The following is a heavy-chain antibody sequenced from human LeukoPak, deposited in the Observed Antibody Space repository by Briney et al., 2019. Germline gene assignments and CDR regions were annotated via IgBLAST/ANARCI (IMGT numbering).Heavy chain of an antibody. J-gene: IGHJ4*02. CDR2: IYYTGTT. Sequence: SETLSLTCTVSGGSISSGDYYWSWIRQPPGKGLEWIGYIYYTGTTNYNPSLKSRVIMSVDTSKNQFSLKLTSVTAADTAVYYCARHPSAVAGKTFDCWGQGTLVTVSS. CDR3: ARHPSAVAGKTFDC. V-gene: IGHV4-61*08. D-gene: IGHD6-19*01. CDR1: GGSISSGDYY.